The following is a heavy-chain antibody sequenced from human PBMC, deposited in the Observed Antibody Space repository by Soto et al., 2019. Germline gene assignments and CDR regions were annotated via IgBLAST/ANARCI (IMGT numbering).Heavy chain of an antibody. CDR2: VSPHNGNT. D-gene: IGHD3-3*01. CDR1: GYTFPSYS. J-gene: IGHJ4*02. CDR3: AREQGTIFGVLTDY. Sequence: ASVKVSCKTSGYTFPSYSLTWVRQAPGQGLEWIGWVSPHNGNTNYAQKFQGRVTMTTDTATTTAYLELRSLRSDDTAVYFCAREQGTIFGVLTDYWGQGTLVTVSS. V-gene: IGHV1-18*01.